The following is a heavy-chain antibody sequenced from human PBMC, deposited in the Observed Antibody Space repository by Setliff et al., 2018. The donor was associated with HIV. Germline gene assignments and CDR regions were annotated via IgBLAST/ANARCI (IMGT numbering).Heavy chain of an antibody. V-gene: IGHV4-31*03. CDR2: IYYSGST. CDR3: ARGLVVVTDSDYDTNYYYYYYMDV. D-gene: IGHD5-12*01. CDR1: GSSISSGGYY. Sequence: PSETLSLTCTVSGSSISSGGYYWSWIRQHPGKGLEWIGYIYYSGSTYYNPSLKSRVTISIDTSKNQFSLKLSSVTAADTAVYYCARGLVVVTDSDYDTNYYYYYYMDVWGKGTTVTVS. J-gene: IGHJ6*03.